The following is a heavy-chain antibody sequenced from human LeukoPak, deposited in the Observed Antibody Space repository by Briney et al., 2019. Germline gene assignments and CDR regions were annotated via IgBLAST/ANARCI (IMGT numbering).Heavy chain of an antibody. D-gene: IGHD3-16*01. J-gene: IGHJ5*02. Sequence: ASVKVSCKASGYTFTDYYMHWVRQAPGQGLEWMAWINPNSGGTNYAQKFQGRVTMTRDRSISTAYMELSRLTSDDTAVYYCARASFWESPINWFAPWGQGTLVTVSS. V-gene: IGHV1-2*02. CDR1: GYTFTDYY. CDR3: ARASFWESPINWFAP. CDR2: INPNSGGT.